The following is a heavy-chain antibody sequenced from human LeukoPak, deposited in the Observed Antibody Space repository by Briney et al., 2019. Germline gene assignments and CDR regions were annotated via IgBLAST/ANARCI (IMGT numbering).Heavy chain of an antibody. Sequence: GGSLRLSCAASGFTFSDYYMSWIRQAPGKGLAWVSYISNSDSYTNYADSVRGRFTISRDNAKNSLYLQMNSLRAEDTAVYYCTRDRLFSEETTMINIDYWGQGTLVTVSS. V-gene: IGHV3-11*06. J-gene: IGHJ4*02. CDR2: ISNSDSYT. CDR3: TRDRLFSEETTMINIDY. D-gene: IGHD5-18*01. CDR1: GFTFSDYY.